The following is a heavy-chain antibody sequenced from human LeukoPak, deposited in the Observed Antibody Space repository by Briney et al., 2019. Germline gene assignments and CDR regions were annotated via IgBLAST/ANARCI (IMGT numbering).Heavy chain of an antibody. Sequence: SETLSLTCTVSGGSISSYYWSWIRQPPGKGLEWIGYIYYSGSTNYNPSLKSRVTISVDTSKNQFSLKLSSVTAADTAVYYCARVPTTYCSGGSCYSAEYFQHWGQGTLVTVSS. CDR2: IYYSGST. J-gene: IGHJ1*01. CDR1: GGSISSYY. CDR3: ARVPTTYCSGGSCYSAEYFQH. D-gene: IGHD2-15*01. V-gene: IGHV4-59*01.